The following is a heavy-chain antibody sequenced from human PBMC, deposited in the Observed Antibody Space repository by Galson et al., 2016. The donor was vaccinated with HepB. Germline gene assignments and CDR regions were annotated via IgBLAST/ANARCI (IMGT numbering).Heavy chain of an antibody. Sequence: SLRLSCAASGFTFSDYNMNWVRQAPGKGLEWVSSIIPSGSYTYHADSVKGRFTISRDNAKNSLFLQMSSLRAEDTAVYYCARHIFLLRFLVWGKGTTVMVSS. D-gene: IGHD3-3*01. CDR3: ARHIFLLRFLV. J-gene: IGHJ6*04. CDR2: IIPSGSYT. V-gene: IGHV3-21*01. CDR1: GFTFSDYN.